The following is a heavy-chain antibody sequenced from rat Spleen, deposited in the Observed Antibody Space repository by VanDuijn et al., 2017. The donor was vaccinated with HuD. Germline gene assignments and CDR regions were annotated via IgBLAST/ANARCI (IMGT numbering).Heavy chain of an antibody. V-gene: IGHV6-6*01. CDR2: IKAKSNNYAT. Sequence: EVQVLESGGGLVQPGNSLKPSCATSGFTFSTAWIYWYRQFPEKRLEWVARIKAKSNNYATDYTESVKGRFTISRDDSKSSIYLQMNNLKEEDTAIYYCAYGKLGGDWGQGVMVTVSS. CDR1: GFTFSTAW. CDR3: AYGKLGGD. J-gene: IGHJ2*01. D-gene: IGHD5-1*01.